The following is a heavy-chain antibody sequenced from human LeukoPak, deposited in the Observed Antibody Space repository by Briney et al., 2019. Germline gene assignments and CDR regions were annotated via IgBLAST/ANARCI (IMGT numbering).Heavy chain of an antibody. D-gene: IGHD3-22*01. V-gene: IGHV3-53*01. Sequence: GESLRLSCAASGFTVSSDYMSWVRQAPGKGLEWVSVIYSGGSTYYADSVKGRFTISRDNSKNTLYLQMNSLRAEDTAVYYCARDLSYYDSSGYTPHYYYGMDVWGQGTTVTVSS. CDR1: GFTVSSDY. J-gene: IGHJ6*02. CDR2: IYSGGST. CDR3: ARDLSYYDSSGYTPHYYYGMDV.